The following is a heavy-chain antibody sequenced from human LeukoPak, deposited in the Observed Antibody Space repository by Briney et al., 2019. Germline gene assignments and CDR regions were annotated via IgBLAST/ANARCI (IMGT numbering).Heavy chain of an antibody. D-gene: IGHD3-22*01. CDR3: ARPRGIYDSSGNNWFDP. V-gene: IGHV1-18*01. J-gene: IGHJ5*02. CDR2: ISAYNGNT. CDR1: GYTFTSYG. Sequence: ASVKVSCKASGYTFTSYGISWVRQAPGQGLEWMGWISAYNGNTNYAQKLQGRVTMTTDTSTSTAYMELRSLRSDDTAVYYCARPRGIYDSSGNNWFDPWGQGTLVTVSS.